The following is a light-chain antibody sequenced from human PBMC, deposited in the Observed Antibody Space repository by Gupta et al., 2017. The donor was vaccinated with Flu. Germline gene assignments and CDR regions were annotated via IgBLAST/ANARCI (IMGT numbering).Light chain of an antibody. Sequence: QSVLTQPPSASGTPGQRVTISCSGSSSNIGSNYVYWYQQLPGTAPKLLIYRNNKRPSGVPDRCSGSKSCTSASLAISGLRSEEDADYYCAALDDSLSGWVFGGGTKLTVL. J-gene: IGLJ3*02. CDR2: RNN. CDR3: AALDDSLSGWV. V-gene: IGLV1-47*01. CDR1: SSNIGSNY.